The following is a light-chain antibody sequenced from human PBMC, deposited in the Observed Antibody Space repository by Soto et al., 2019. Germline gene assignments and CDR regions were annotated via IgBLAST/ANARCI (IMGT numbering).Light chain of an antibody. CDR3: QQYGSAHTWT. V-gene: IGKV3-20*01. CDR1: QNISTFY. CDR2: GAS. Sequence: NELTQSRGTLSLSPGERATHTCRASQNISTFYLAWYQQKPGQAPRLLIYGASSRATGIPDRFSGSGSGTEFTLTISSLEPEDFSVYYCQQYGSAHTWTFGQGTKLEIK. J-gene: IGKJ1*01.